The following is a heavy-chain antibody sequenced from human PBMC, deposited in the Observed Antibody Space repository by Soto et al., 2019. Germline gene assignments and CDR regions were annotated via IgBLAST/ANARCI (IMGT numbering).Heavy chain of an antibody. J-gene: IGHJ5*02. V-gene: IGHV3-30*18. CDR3: AKDLYVQPPSGWFDP. Sequence: GGSLRLSCAASGFTFSSYGMHWVRQAPGKGLEWVAVISYDGSDKYYADSVKGRFTISRDNSKNTLYLQMMSLRAEDTAVYYCAKDLYVQPPSGWFDPWGQGTVVTVSS. CDR2: ISYDGSDK. D-gene: IGHD1-26*01. CDR1: GFTFSSYG.